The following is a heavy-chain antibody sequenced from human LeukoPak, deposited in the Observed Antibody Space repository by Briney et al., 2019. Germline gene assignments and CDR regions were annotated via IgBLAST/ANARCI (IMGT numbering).Heavy chain of an antibody. CDR3: AKVGVGWVAFEY. CDR2: ISDGGGGT. Sequence: PGGYLLLSCAASGFNFRNFAMSWLRQAPGKGLQWVSAISDGGGGTFYADSVKGRFTISRDNSKNTLYLQMNSLRAEDTAVYYWAKVGVGWVAFEYWGQGTLVTVSS. V-gene: IGHV3-23*01. J-gene: IGHJ4*02. D-gene: IGHD3-16*01. CDR1: GFNFRNFA.